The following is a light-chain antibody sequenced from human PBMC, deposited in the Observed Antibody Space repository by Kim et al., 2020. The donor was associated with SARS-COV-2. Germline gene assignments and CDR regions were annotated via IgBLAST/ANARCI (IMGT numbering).Light chain of an antibody. J-gene: IGKJ2*01. V-gene: IGKV1-5*03. Sequence: SASVGDRVTITCRASHSISSWLAWYQQKPGKAPKLLIYKASSLESGVPSRFSGSGSGTEFTLTISSLQPDDFATYYCQQYNSYRYTFGQGTKLEI. CDR2: KAS. CDR1: HSISSW. CDR3: QQYNSYRYT.